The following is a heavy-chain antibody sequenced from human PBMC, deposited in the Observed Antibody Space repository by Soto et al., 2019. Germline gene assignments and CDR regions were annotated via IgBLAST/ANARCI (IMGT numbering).Heavy chain of an antibody. Sequence: GASVKVSCKASGYTFTSYAMHWVRQAPGQRLEWMGWINAGNGNTKYSQKFQGRVTITRDTSASTAYMELSSLRSEDTAVYYCARARSGTWLSARTGYYFDYWGQGTLVTVSS. CDR3: ARARSGTWLSARTGYYFDY. D-gene: IGHD3-22*01. V-gene: IGHV1-3*01. CDR2: INAGNGNT. J-gene: IGHJ4*02. CDR1: GYTFTSYA.